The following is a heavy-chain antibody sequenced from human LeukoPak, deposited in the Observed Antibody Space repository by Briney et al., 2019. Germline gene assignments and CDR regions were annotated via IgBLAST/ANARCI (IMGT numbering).Heavy chain of an antibody. Sequence: GGSLRLSCAASGFSFSSYWMSWVRQGPGKGLEWVANIKQDGNEKFYVDSVKGRFTISRDNAKNSLYLQMNSLRVDDTAVYYCARDVSWSDAFDIWGRGTMVTVSS. J-gene: IGHJ3*02. CDR1: GFSFSSYW. V-gene: IGHV3-7*01. CDR2: IKQDGNEK. CDR3: ARDVSWSDAFDI. D-gene: IGHD6-13*01.